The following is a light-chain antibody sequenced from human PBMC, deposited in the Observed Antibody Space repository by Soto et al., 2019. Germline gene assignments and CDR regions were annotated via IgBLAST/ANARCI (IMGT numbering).Light chain of an antibody. CDR1: QPISAN. CDR2: GAS. Sequence: DIVMTQSPATLSVSPGERATLSCRASQPISANVAWYQQKPSQAPSLLIYGASSRATGIPDRFSGSGSGTDFTLTISRLEPEDFAVYYCQQYNNWPRTFGQGTKVDIK. CDR3: QQYNNWPRT. V-gene: IGKV3D-15*01. J-gene: IGKJ1*01.